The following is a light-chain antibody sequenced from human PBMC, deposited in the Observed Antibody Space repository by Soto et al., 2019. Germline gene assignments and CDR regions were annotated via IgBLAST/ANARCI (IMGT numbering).Light chain of an antibody. CDR2: DVN. Sequence: QSALTQPRSVSGSPGQSVTISCTGTSSDVGVYKYVSWYQQHPGKDPKLMIYDVNNRTSGVPDRFSVSKSGNTASLTISGLQAEDDADYYCCSYAGSLVVFGGGTKLTVL. V-gene: IGLV2-11*01. CDR3: CSYAGSLVV. J-gene: IGLJ2*01. CDR1: SSDVGVYKY.